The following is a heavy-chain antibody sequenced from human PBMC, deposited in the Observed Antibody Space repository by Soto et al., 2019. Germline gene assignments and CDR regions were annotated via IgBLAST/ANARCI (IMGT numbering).Heavy chain of an antibody. Sequence: EVQLLESVGGLVQPGGSLRLSCAASGFTFSSYAMSWVRQAPGKGLEWVSAISGSGGSTYYADSVKGRFTISRDNSKSTLYLRMNSLRAEDTAVYDCACSSDGYAWFDPWGQGTLVTVSS. CDR3: ACSSDGYAWFDP. CDR2: ISGSGGST. V-gene: IGHV3-23*01. J-gene: IGHJ5*02. D-gene: IGHD6-19*01. CDR1: GFTFSSYA.